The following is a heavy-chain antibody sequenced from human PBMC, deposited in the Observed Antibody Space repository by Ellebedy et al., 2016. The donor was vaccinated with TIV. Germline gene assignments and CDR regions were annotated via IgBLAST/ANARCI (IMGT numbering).Heavy chain of an antibody. Sequence: GGSLRLSXAASGFTFSSYAMHWVRQAPGKGLEWVAVISYDGSNKYYADSVKGRFTISRDNSKNTLYLQMNSLRAEDTAVYYCARSDLGSGRLHYYYGMDVWGQGTTVTVSS. CDR3: ARSDLGSGRLHYYYGMDV. CDR1: GFTFSSYA. V-gene: IGHV3-30*04. D-gene: IGHD3-10*01. CDR2: ISYDGSNK. J-gene: IGHJ6*02.